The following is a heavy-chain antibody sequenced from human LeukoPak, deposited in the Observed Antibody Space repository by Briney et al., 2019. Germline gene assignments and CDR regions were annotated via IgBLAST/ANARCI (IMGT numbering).Heavy chain of an antibody. CDR2: ISSSSSYI. D-gene: IGHD3-10*01. V-gene: IGHV3-21*01. CDR1: GFTFSSYS. J-gene: IGHJ4*02. Sequence: GGSLRLSCAASGFTFSSYSMNWVRQAPGTGLEWVSSISSSSSYIYYADSVKGRFTISRDNAKNSLYLQINSLRAEDTAVYYCARGDYYGSGTPGYWGQGTLVTVSS. CDR3: ARGDYYGSGTPGY.